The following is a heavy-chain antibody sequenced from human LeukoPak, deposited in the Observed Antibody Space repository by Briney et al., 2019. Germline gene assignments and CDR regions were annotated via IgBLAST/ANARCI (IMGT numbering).Heavy chain of an antibody. Sequence: GRSLRLSCAASGYTFDDHAMHWVRQVPGKGLEWVSGISWNSGNIGYAESVKGRFTISRDNAKNSLYLQMDGLRTEGTALCFCARDVWRRAFNYGMDVWGQGSTVAVSS. D-gene: IGHD2-21*01. CDR3: ARDVWRRAFNYGMDV. CDR1: GYTFDDHA. CDR2: ISWNSGNI. J-gene: IGHJ6*02. V-gene: IGHV3-9*01.